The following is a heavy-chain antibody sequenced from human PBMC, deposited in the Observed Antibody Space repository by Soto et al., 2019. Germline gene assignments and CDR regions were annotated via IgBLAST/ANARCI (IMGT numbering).Heavy chain of an antibody. J-gene: IGHJ3*01. V-gene: IGHV1-3*01. CDR3: AHDIVSVGDRANEALHV. Sequence: QVQLVQSGAELKKPGASVNISCQASGFTFSDTVINWVRQGPGQRLEWLGWINPANGNTRYSEQFQGRVTISTISSASTAYVALSDLTSEDTAVYYCAHDIVSVGDRANEALHVWGQGTMITVSS. CDR2: INPANGNT. CDR1: GFTFSDTV. D-gene: IGHD1-26*01.